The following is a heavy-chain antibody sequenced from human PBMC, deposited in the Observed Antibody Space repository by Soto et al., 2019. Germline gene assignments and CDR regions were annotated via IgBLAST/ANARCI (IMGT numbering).Heavy chain of an antibody. V-gene: IGHV4-4*07. D-gene: IGHD3-16*01. CDR3: VRHRTKTLRAWFDP. CDR2: IYATGTT. CDR1: GASISGFY. J-gene: IGHJ5*02. Sequence: SETLSLTCTVSGASISGFYWSWIRKSAGKGLEWIGRIYATGTTDYNPSLKSRVMMSVDTSKKQFSLKLRSVTAADTAVYYCVRHRTKTLRAWFDPWGQGTSVTVSS.